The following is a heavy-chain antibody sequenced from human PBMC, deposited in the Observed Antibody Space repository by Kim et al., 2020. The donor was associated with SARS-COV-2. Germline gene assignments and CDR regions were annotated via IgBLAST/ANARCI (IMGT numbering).Heavy chain of an antibody. CDR1: GFTFSNYA. CDR2: ISGDAAST. Sequence: GGSLRLSCAASGFTFSNYAMCWVRQAPGKGLEWVSGISGDAASTFYADSVKGRFSISRDNSKNTLFVQINSLRAEDTAVYYCAKGVYGGNRGGAFDTWGQGTMVTVSS. CDR3: AKGVYGGNRGGAFDT. V-gene: IGHV3-23*01. J-gene: IGHJ3*02. D-gene: IGHD2-15*01.